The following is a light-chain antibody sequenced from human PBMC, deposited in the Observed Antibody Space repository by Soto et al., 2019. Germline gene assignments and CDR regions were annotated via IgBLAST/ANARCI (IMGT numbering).Light chain of an antibody. J-gene: IGKJ5*01. V-gene: IGKV3-20*01. CDR3: QQYGSSPRT. Sequence: EIVLTQSPGTLSLSPGERATLSCRASQSVSSSYLGWYQQKPGQAPRLLIFGASNRATGIPDRFSGSGSGTDFTLTISRLEPEDFAVYYCQQYGSSPRTFGQGTRQEI. CDR2: GAS. CDR1: QSVSSSY.